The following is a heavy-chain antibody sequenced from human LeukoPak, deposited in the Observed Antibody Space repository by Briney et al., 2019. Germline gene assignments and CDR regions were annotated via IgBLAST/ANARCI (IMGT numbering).Heavy chain of an antibody. D-gene: IGHD3-22*01. CDR1: GFTFDDYA. CDR3: AKDPYYYDSSGYYYPDY. V-gene: IGHV3-43*02. J-gene: IGHJ4*02. Sequence: GGSLRLSCAASGFTFDDYAMHWVRQAPGKGLEWVSLISGDGGSTYYADSVKGRFTISRDNSKNSLYLQMTSLRTEDTDLYYCAKDPYYYDSSGYYYPDYWGQGTLVTVSS. CDR2: ISGDGGST.